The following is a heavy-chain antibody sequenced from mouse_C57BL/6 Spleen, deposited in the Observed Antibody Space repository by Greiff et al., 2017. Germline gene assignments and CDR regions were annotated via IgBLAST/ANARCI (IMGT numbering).Heavy chain of an antibody. Sequence: EVQLQQSGPELVKPGASVKISCKASGYTFTDYSMYWVKQSPGKGLEWIGDINPNNGGTIYNQKFKGKATLTVDTSSSTAYMELRSLTSEYTAVYYCGRGLRRNWYFDVWGPGTTVTVSS. CDR3: GRGLRRNWYFDV. CDR2: INPNNGGT. J-gene: IGHJ1*01. V-gene: IGHV1-18*01. CDR1: GYTFTDYS.